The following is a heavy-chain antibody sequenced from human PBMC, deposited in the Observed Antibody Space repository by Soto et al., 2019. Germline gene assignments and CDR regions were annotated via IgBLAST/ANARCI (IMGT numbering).Heavy chain of an antibody. CDR3: ARGITGTNFDY. J-gene: IGHJ4*02. CDR1: GFIVSHNY. Sequence: GSLRLSCIPSGFIVSHNYMTWVRQAPGTGLAWVSVIYSSGATYYAVSVKGRFTISRDDSKNTLYRQMNSLRAEDTAVYDGARGITGTNFDYWGQGTLVTVSS. CDR2: IYSSGAT. V-gene: IGHV3-53*01. D-gene: IGHD1-20*01.